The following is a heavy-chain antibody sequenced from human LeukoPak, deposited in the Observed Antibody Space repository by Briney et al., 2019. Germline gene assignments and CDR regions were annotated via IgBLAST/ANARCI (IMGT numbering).Heavy chain of an antibody. Sequence: PGGSLRLSCAASGFTFSTYGMHWVRQPPGKGLEWVAFIRYDGSNKYYADSVKGRFTISRDNSRDTLHLQMNSLRAEDTAVYYCAKDNYDYGDYDGGDYWGQGTLVPVSS. CDR1: GFTFSTYG. J-gene: IGHJ4*02. D-gene: IGHD4-17*01. CDR3: AKDNYDYGDYDGGDY. V-gene: IGHV3-30*02. CDR2: IRYDGSNK.